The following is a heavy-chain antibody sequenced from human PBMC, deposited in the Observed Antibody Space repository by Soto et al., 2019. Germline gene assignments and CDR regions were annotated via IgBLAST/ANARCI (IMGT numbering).Heavy chain of an antibody. D-gene: IGHD3-10*01. V-gene: IGHV3-23*01. Sequence: PWGSLRLSCAASGFTFSSYAMSWVRQAPGKGLEWVSAISGSGGSTYYADSVKGRFTISRDNSKNTLYLQMNSLRAEDTAVYYCASDLGLGLDFGYWGQGTLVTVSS. CDR2: ISGSGGST. CDR3: ASDLGLGLDFGY. CDR1: GFTFSSYA. J-gene: IGHJ4*02.